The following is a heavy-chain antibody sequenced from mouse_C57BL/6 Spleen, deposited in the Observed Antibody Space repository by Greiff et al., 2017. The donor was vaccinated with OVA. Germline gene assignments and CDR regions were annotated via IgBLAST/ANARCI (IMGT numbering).Heavy chain of an antibody. CDR2: INPNNGGT. D-gene: IGHD5-2*01. V-gene: IGHV1-18*01. CDR1: GYTFTDYN. CDR3: ARREFLRYFDV. Sequence: EVQLQESGPELVKPGASVKIPCKASGYTFTDYNMDWVKQSHGKSLEWIGDINPNNGGTIYNQKFKGKATLTVDKSSSTAYMELRSLTSEDTAVYYCARREFLRYFDVWGTGTTVTVSS. J-gene: IGHJ1*03.